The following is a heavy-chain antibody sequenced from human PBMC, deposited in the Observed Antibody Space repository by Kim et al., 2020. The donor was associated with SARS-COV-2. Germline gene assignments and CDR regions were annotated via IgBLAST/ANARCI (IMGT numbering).Heavy chain of an antibody. D-gene: IGHD2-8*01. CDR2: IDPSDSYT. CDR1: GYSFTSYW. CDR3: AATPIVLMVYARPNDAFDI. Sequence: GESLKISCKGSGYSFTSYWISWVRQMPGKGLEWMGRIDPSDSYTNYSPSFQGHVTISADKSISTAYLQWSSLKASDTAMYYCAATPIVLMVYARPNDAFDIWGQGTMVTVSS. J-gene: IGHJ3*02. V-gene: IGHV5-10-1*01.